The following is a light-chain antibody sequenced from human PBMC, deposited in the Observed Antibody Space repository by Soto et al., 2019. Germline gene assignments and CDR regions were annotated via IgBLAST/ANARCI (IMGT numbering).Light chain of an antibody. V-gene: IGKV3D-20*02. Sequence: EIVLTHSPDTLSLSPGERATLSCRASLTVTNNYLAWYQQKAGQAPRLVIYDASTRATGIPDRFSASGSGTDFTLTISSLEPEDFAVYYCQQRSSWPATFGPGTKVDIK. CDR1: LTVTNNY. J-gene: IGKJ3*01. CDR3: QQRSSWPAT. CDR2: DAS.